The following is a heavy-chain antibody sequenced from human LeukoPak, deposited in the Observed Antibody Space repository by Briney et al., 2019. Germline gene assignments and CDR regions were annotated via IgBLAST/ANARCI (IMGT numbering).Heavy chain of an antibody. D-gene: IGHD3-10*01. J-gene: IGHJ4*02. CDR2: TYTSGST. CDR3: ARGHSLWFGELPHFDY. CDR1: GGSISSYY. V-gene: IGHV4-4*07. Sequence: NPSETLSLTCTVSGGSISSYYWSWIRQPAGQGLEWIGRTYTSGSTNYNPSLKSRVTMSVDTSKNQFSLKLSSVTAADTAVYYCARGHSLWFGELPHFDYWGQGTLVTVSS.